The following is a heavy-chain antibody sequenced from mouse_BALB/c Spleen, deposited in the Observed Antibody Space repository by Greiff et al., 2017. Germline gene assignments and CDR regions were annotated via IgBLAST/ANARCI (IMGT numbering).Heavy chain of an antibody. V-gene: IGHV3-6*02. CDR1: GYSITSGYY. CDR2: ISYDGSN. Sequence: EVQLQQSGPGLVKPSQSLSLTCSVTGYSITSGYYWNWIRQFPGNKLEWMGYISYDGSNNYNPSLKNRISITRDPSKNQFFLKLNSVTTEDTATYYCARGRDYYAMDYWGQGTSVTVSS. J-gene: IGHJ4*01. CDR3: ARGRDYYAMDY.